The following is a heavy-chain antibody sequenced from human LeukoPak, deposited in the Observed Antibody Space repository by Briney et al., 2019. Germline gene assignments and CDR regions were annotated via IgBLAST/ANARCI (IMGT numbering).Heavy chain of an antibody. CDR1: GYSFSNYW. CDR2: IYTGASDT. J-gene: IGHJ6*02. V-gene: IGHV5-51*01. CDR3: ARHIGGGWTRMDV. D-gene: IGHD6-19*01. Sequence: GESLKISCQGSGYSFSNYWSGWVRQMPGKGLGWMGFIYTGASDTRYSPSFQGQVTISADKSINTAYLQWTSLKASDTAMYFCARHIGGGWTRMDVWGQGTTVTVSS.